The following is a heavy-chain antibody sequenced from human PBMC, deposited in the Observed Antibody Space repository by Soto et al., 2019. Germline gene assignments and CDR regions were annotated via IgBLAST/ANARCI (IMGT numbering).Heavy chain of an antibody. CDR2: ISAYNGNT. V-gene: IGHV1-18*01. Sequence: ATVKVSCKASGYTFTSYGISWVRQAPGQGLEWMGWISAYNGNTNYAQKLQGRVTMTTDTSTSTAYMELRSLRSEDKAAYYCAREGWGYDFWIVYPKYYYYGMDVWGQGITVNVS. J-gene: IGHJ6*02. CDR3: AREGWGYDFWIVYPKYYYYGMDV. D-gene: IGHD3-3*01. CDR1: GYTFTSYG.